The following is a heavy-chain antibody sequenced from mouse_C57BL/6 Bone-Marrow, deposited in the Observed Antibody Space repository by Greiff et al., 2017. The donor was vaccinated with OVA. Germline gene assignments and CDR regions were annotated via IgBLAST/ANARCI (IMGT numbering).Heavy chain of an antibody. CDR3: ANTAQAAYYAMDY. CDR2: ISYDGSN. V-gene: IGHV3-6*01. D-gene: IGHD3-2*02. J-gene: IGHJ4*01. CDR1: GYSITSGYY. Sequence: EVKVEESGPGLVKPSQSLSLTCSVTGYSITSGYYWNWIRQFPGNKLEWMGYISYDGSNNYNPSLKNRISITRDTSKNQFFLKLNSVTTEDTATYYCANTAQAAYYAMDYWGQGTSVTVSS.